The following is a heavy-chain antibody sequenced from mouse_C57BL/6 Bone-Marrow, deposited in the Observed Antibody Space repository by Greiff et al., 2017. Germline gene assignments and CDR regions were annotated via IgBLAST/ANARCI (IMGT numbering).Heavy chain of an antibody. CDR1: GYTFTSYW. Sequence: VQLQQPGAELVMPGASVKLSCKASGYTFTSYWMHWVKQRPGQGLEWIGEIDPSASYTNYNQQFKGKSTLTEDKSSSTAYMQLSSLTSEDAAVYYCALYGSSYAAWFAYWGQGTLVTVSA. CDR3: ALYGSSYAAWFAY. V-gene: IGHV1-69*01. CDR2: IDPSASYT. J-gene: IGHJ3*01. D-gene: IGHD1-1*01.